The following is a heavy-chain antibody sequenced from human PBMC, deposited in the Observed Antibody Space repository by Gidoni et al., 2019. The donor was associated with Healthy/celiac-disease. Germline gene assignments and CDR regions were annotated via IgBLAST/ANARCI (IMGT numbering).Heavy chain of an antibody. V-gene: IGHV4-31*03. CDR2: IYYSGST. J-gene: IGHJ5*02. Sequence: QVQLQESGPGLVKPSQTLSLTCTVSGGSIRSGGSYWSWIRQHPGKGLEWIGYIYYSGSTYYNPSLKSRVTISVDTSKNQFSLKLSSVTAADTAVYYCARGGEGIWFGELSWFDPWGQGTLVTVSS. CDR3: ARGGEGIWFGELSWFDP. CDR1: GGSIRSGGSY. D-gene: IGHD3-10*01.